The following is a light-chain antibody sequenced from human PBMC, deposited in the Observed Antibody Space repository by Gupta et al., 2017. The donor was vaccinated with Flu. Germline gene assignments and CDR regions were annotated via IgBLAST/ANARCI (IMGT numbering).Light chain of an antibody. Sequence: QSSLTQPPSASGSPGQSVTISCTGTSSDVGAYNFVSWYQQHPGKAPKLMIYDVNKRPAGVPHRFSGSKSGNTASLTVSGLQAEEEADYYCSSYAGSNNLLFGGGTKLTVL. J-gene: IGLJ2*01. CDR3: SSYAGSNNLL. CDR1: SSDVGAYNF. CDR2: DVN. V-gene: IGLV2-8*01.